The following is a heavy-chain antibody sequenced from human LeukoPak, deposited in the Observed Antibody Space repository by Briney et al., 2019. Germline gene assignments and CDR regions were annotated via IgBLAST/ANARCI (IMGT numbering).Heavy chain of an antibody. Sequence: SETLSLTCTVSGYSISSGYYWDWIRQPPGKGLEWIGSIYHSGSTYYNPSLKSRVTMSVDTSKNQFSLKLSSVTAADTAVYYCARLSTVTTSFDYWGQGTLVTVSS. CDR3: ARLSTVTTSFDY. D-gene: IGHD4-17*01. CDR2: IYHSGST. V-gene: IGHV4-38-2*02. CDR1: GYSISSGYY. J-gene: IGHJ4*02.